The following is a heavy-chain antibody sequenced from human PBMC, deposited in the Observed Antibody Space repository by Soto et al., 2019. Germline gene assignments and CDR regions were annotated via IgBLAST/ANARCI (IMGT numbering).Heavy chain of an antibody. CDR1: DYSFTSYG. Sequence: ASVKVSCKASDYSFTSYGISWVRQAPGQGLEWMGWISAYNGNTNYAQKLQGRVTMTTDTSTSTAYMELRSLRSDDTAVYYCARAVVVVPAAVNWFDPWGQGTLVTVSS. D-gene: IGHD2-2*01. J-gene: IGHJ5*02. CDR3: ARAVVVVPAAVNWFDP. V-gene: IGHV1-18*01. CDR2: ISAYNGNT.